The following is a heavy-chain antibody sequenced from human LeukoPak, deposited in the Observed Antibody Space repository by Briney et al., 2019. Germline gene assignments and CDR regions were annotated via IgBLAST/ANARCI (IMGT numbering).Heavy chain of an antibody. CDR2: ISWNSGSI. V-gene: IGHV3-9*01. CDR3: AKDLQGSPSSGGD. Sequence: QPGRSLRLSCAASGFTFDDYAMHWVRQAPGKGLEWVSGISWNSGSIGYADSVKGRFTISRDNAKNSLYLLMNSLRAEDTALYYCAKDLQGSPSSGGDWGQGTLVTVSS. J-gene: IGHJ4*02. CDR1: GFTFDDYA. D-gene: IGHD6-25*01.